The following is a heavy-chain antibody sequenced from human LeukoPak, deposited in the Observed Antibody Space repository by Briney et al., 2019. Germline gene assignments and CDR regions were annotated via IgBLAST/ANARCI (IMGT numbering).Heavy chain of an antibody. Sequence: GGSLRLSCAASGFTFSSYWMSWVRQAPGKGLEWVANIKQDGSEKYYVDSVKGRFTISRDNAKNSLYLQMNSLRAEDTAVYYCARFSGGYYSRYYYGMDVWGQGTTVTVSS. J-gene: IGHJ6*02. CDR1: GFTFSSYW. CDR3: ARFSGGYYSRYYYGMDV. V-gene: IGHV3-7*01. D-gene: IGHD3-22*01. CDR2: IKQDGSEK.